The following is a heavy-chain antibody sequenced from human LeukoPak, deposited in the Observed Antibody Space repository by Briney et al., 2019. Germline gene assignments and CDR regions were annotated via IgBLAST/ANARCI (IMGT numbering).Heavy chain of an antibody. CDR2: IIPILGIA. D-gene: IGHD5-24*01. J-gene: IGHJ6*02. CDR1: GGTFSSYA. V-gene: IGHV1-69*04. CDR3: ARDGGWLQTQNHYYYHGLDV. Sequence: ASVKVSCKASGGTFSSYAISWVRQAPGQGLEWMGRIIPILGIANYAQNFRGRVTITADKSTRTAYMEMSSLRFEDTAVYYCARDGGWLQTQNHYYYHGLDVWGQGTTVTVSS.